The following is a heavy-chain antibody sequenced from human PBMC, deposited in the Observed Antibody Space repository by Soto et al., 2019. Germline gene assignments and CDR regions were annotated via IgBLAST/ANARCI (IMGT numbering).Heavy chain of an antibody. D-gene: IGHD6-19*01. CDR2: INHSGST. Sequence: PSETLSLTCAVYGGSFSGYYWSWIRQPPGKGPEWIGEINHSGSTNYNPSLKSRVTISVDTSKNQFSLKLSSVTAADTAVYYCARGHGAVAGPYYYYYYGMDVWGQGTTVTVSS. J-gene: IGHJ6*02. CDR3: ARGHGAVAGPYYYYYYGMDV. V-gene: IGHV4-34*01. CDR1: GGSFSGYY.